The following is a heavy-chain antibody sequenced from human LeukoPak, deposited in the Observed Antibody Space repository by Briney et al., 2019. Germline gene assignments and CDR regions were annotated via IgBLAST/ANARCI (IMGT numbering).Heavy chain of an antibody. V-gene: IGHV4-30-4*01. D-gene: IGHD6-6*01. CDR3: ARGSWSSSIDY. CDR1: GGSISSGDYY. Sequence: TLSLTCTVSGGSISSGDYYWIWIRQPPGMGPEWIGYIYYSGSTYYNPSLKSRVTISGDTSKNQFSLKVNSVTAADTAVYYCARGSWSSSIDYWGQGTQVTVSS. CDR2: IYYSGST. J-gene: IGHJ4*02.